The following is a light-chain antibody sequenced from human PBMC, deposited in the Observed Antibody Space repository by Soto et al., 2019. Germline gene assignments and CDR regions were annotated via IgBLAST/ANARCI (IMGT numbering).Light chain of an antibody. Sequence: DIQMTQSPSTLSASVGDRVAITCRASQSISIWLAWYQQKPGKAPKLLIYKASSLESGVPSRFSGSGSGTEFTLTISGLQPDDFATYYCQQYNDYSWTFGQGTKVEIK. V-gene: IGKV1-5*03. CDR1: QSISIW. CDR3: QQYNDYSWT. J-gene: IGKJ1*01. CDR2: KAS.